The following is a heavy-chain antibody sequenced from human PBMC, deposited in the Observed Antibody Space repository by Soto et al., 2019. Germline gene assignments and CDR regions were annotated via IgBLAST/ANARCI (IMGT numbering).Heavy chain of an antibody. D-gene: IGHD3-10*02. V-gene: IGHV4-34*01. J-gene: IGHJ2*01. CDR3: EDGIRGVRPVSAFLLNRSSDL. CDR2: INHSGRT. Sequence: PGKGLEWIGEINHSGRTHYNPSLKSRVTISVDTSKNQFSLKLTSLTAADTFFFQEEDGIRGVRPVSAFLLNRSSDL.